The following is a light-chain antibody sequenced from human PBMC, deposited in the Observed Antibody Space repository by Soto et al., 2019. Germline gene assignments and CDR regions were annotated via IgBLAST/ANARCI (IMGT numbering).Light chain of an antibody. CDR2: DVI. CDR1: TSDVGGYNY. Sequence: QSVLTQPASVSGSPGQSITISCTGTTSDVGGYNYVSWHQQHPGKAPKLMIYDVINRPSGVSNRFSCSKSDNTASLTISGLQAEDEADYYCTSYTSSGTHVFGSGTKVTVL. CDR3: TSYTSSGTHV. J-gene: IGLJ1*01. V-gene: IGLV2-14*01.